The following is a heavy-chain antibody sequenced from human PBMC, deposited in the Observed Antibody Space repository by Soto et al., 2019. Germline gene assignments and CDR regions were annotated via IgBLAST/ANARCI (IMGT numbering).Heavy chain of an antibody. D-gene: IGHD2-15*01. V-gene: IGHV1-69*13. Sequence: GAAVKVSCKASGGTCSSYAISWVLQAPGQGREWMGGIIPIFGTANYAQKFQGRVTITADESTSTAYMELSSLRSEDTAVYYCAREPGYSFPRGVVVVAATKYNWFDPWGQGTLVTVSS. CDR2: IIPIFGTA. CDR1: GGTCSSYA. CDR3: AREPGYSFPRGVVVVAATKYNWFDP. J-gene: IGHJ5*02.